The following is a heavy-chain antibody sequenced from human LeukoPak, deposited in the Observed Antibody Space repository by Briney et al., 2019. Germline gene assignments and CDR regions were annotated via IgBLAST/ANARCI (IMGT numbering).Heavy chain of an antibody. Sequence: SETLSLTCAVYGGSFSGYYWSWIRQPPGKGLEWIGEINHSGSTNYNPSLKSRVTISVDTSKNQFFLKLSSVTAADTAVYYCARRDARDGYNDYWGQGTLVTVSS. J-gene: IGHJ4*02. V-gene: IGHV4-34*01. CDR3: ARRDARDGYNDY. D-gene: IGHD5-24*01. CDR2: INHSGST. CDR1: GGSFSGYY.